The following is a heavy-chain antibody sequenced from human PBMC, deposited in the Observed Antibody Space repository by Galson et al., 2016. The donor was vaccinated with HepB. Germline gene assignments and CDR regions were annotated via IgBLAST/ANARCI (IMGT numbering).Heavy chain of an antibody. V-gene: IGHV4-59*01. CDR2: IYYSGST. CDR1: GGSISRYY. D-gene: IGHD2/OR15-2a*01. Sequence: LSLTCTVSGGSISRYYWSWIRQPPGKGLEWIGYIYYSGSTNYNPSLKSRVTISVDTSKNQFSLNLSSVTAADTAVYYCARVSGWFDPWGQGTLVTVSS. CDR3: ARVSGWFDP. J-gene: IGHJ5*02.